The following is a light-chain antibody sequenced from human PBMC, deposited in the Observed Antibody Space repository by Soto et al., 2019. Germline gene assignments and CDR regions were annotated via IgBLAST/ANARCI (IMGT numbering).Light chain of an antibody. Sequence: EIVMTQSPATLSVSPGERATLSCRASQSVSSNLAWYQQKPGQPPRLLIYGASTRATGIPARFSGSGSGTEFTLTISSLQSEDLAVYYCQQYNNWPPRNTFGQGTKLEIK. CDR1: QSVSSN. CDR2: GAS. J-gene: IGKJ2*01. V-gene: IGKV3-15*01. CDR3: QQYNNWPPRNT.